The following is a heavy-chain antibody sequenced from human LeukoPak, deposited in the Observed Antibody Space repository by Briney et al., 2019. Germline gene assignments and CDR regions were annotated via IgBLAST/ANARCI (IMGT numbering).Heavy chain of an antibody. CDR2: ISGSGGST. V-gene: IGHV3-23*01. J-gene: IGHJ6*02. CDR1: GFTFSSYA. CDR3: AKSRSRYCSSSYYYYGMDV. D-gene: IGHD2-2*01. Sequence: PGRSLRLSCAASGFTFSSYAMSWVRQAPGKGLEWVSAISGSGGSTYYADSVKGRFTISRDNSKNTLYLQMNSLRAEDTAVYYCAKSRSRYCSSSYYYYGMDVWGQGTTVTVSS.